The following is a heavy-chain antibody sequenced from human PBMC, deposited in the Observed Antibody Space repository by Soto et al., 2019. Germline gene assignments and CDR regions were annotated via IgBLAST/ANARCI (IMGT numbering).Heavy chain of an antibody. V-gene: IGHV4-31*03. CDR3: ARGVSLIYLYPLNYFDY. CDR2: IYYSGST. Sequence: QVQLQESGPGLVKPSQTLSLTCTVSGGSISSGGYYWSWIRQHPGKGLEWIGYIYYSGSTYYNPSLKSRVTISVGTSKNQFSLKLSSVPAADTAVYYCARGVSLIYLYPLNYFDYWGQGTLVTVSS. J-gene: IGHJ4*02. D-gene: IGHD3-16*01. CDR1: GGSISSGGYY.